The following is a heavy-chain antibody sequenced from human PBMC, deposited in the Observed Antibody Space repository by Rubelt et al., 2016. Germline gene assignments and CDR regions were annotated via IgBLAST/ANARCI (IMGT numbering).Heavy chain of an antibody. CDR1: GYTFTSYA. CDR2: LNAGNGKT. Sequence: QVQLVQSGAEVKKPGASVKVSCKASGYTFTSYAMHWVRQAPGQRLEWMGWLNAGNGKTNYAQKRQGRVTRTTEPSTSTAYRELRSLRSDDTAVYYCARDHRHRPGYWGQGTLVTVSS. J-gene: IGHJ4*02. D-gene: IGHD1-14*01. V-gene: IGHV1-3*01. CDR3: ARDHRHRPGY.